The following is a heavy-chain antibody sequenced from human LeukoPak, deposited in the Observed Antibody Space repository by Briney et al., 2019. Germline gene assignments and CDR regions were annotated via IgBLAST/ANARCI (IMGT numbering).Heavy chain of an antibody. D-gene: IGHD5-18*01. V-gene: IGHV1-69*05. CDR3: ARDPLPDIKYSDGQNYYYYYMDV. CDR1: GGTFSSYA. Sequence: SVKVSCKASGGTFSSYAISWVRQAPGQGLEWMGGIIPIFGTANYAQKFQGRVTITTDESTSTAYMELSSLRSEDTAVYYCARDPLPDIKYSDGQNYYYYYMDVWGKGTTVTVSS. J-gene: IGHJ6*03. CDR2: IIPIFGTA.